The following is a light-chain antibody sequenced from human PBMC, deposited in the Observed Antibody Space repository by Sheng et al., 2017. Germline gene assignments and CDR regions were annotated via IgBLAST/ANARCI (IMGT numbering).Light chain of an antibody. CDR3: SSYTASRTVV. V-gene: IGLV2-14*03. CDR2: DVR. J-gene: IGLJ2*01. CDR1: SSDIGDYNY. Sequence: QSALTQPASVSGSPGQSITISCTGTSSDIGDYNYVSWYQQHPGKAPKLMIYDVRHRPSGVSNRFSGSKSGNTASLTISGLQAEDEADYYCSSYTASRTVVFGGGTKLTVL.